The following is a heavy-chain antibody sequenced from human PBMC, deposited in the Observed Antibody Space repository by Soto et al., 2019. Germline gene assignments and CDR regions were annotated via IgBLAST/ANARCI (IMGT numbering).Heavy chain of an antibody. CDR1: GGSISSGGYS. CDR2: IYHSGST. CDR3: ATTRPYCTNGVCYGTAFDY. V-gene: IGHV4-30-2*01. J-gene: IGHJ4*02. D-gene: IGHD2-8*01. Sequence: SETLSLTCAVSGGSISSGGYSWSWIRQPPGKGLEWIGYIYHSGSTYYNPSLKSRVTISVDRSKNQFSLKLSSVTAADTAVYYCATTRPYCTNGVCYGTAFDYWGQGTLVTVSS.